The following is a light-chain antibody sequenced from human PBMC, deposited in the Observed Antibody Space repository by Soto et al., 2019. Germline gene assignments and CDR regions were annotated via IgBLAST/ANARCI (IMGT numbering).Light chain of an antibody. Sequence: DIQMTQSPSTLSASVVDRVTITCRASQEISGWLAWYQQKPGTAPKVLIYHASNLQSGVPSRFSGSGSGTEFTLTISSLQPDDFATYYCQQYNSYSFGQGTKVDIK. CDR1: QEISGW. V-gene: IGKV1-5*01. CDR3: QQYNSYS. CDR2: HAS. J-gene: IGKJ1*01.